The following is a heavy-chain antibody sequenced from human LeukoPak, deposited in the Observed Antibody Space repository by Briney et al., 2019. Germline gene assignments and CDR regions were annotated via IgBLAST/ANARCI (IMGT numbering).Heavy chain of an antibody. CDR3: ARGASPRVGGYYYYYGMDV. Sequence: GASVKVSCKASGYTFTSYDINWVRQATGQGLEWMGWMNPNSGNTGYAQKFQGRVTMTRNTSISTAYMELSSLRSEDTAVYYCARGASPRVGGYYYYYGMDVWGQGTTVTVSS. CDR2: MNPNSGNT. D-gene: IGHD4-23*01. V-gene: IGHV1-8*01. J-gene: IGHJ6*02. CDR1: GYTFTSYD.